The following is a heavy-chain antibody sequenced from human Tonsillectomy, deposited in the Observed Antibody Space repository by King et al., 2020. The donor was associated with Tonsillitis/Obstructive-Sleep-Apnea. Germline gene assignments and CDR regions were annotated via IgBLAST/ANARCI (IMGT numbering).Heavy chain of an antibody. CDR1: GGSISSSSYY. J-gene: IGHJ4*02. Sequence: LQLQESGPGLVKPSETLSLTCTVSGGSISSSSYYWGWIRQPPGQGLEWIGSIYYSGSTYYNPSLKRRVTISVDTSKNQFSLKLSSVTAADTAVYYCASTIAVAGPSRYYFDYWGQGTLVTVSS. CDR3: ASTIAVAGPSRYYFDY. CDR2: IYYSGST. V-gene: IGHV4-39*01. D-gene: IGHD6-19*01.